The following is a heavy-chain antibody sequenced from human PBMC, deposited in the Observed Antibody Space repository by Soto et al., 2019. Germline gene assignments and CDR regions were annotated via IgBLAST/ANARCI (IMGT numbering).Heavy chain of an antibody. CDR2: MEPSTGRT. D-gene: IGHD1-26*01. J-gene: IGHJ4*02. CDR1: GYSFTSLD. V-gene: IGHV1-8*01. Sequence: QVQLVQSGAEVREPGASVKVSCKASGYSFTSLDINWVRQTAGQGLEWMGWMEPSTGRTGYAQKFQGRVTMTRDTSINPAYMELTTLTSDDTAFYYCALGVSAGVDYWGQGTLVIVSS. CDR3: ALGVSAGVDY.